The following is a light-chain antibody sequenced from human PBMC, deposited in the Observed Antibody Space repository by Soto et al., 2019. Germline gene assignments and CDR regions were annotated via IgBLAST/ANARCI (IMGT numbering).Light chain of an antibody. Sequence: DIEMTQSPSSLSASVGDRATISCRASQSVSSNFNWYQQKPGQAPKLLIYAASSLQSGVPSRIGGSGSATYSTLTISSLQHEDFANYYCQQSYRTPQTFGQGTKVEIK. J-gene: IGKJ1*01. CDR3: QQSYRTPQT. CDR1: QSVSSN. V-gene: IGKV1-39*01. CDR2: AAS.